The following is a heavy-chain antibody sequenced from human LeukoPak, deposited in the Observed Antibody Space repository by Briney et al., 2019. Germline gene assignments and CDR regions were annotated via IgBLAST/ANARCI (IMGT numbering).Heavy chain of an antibody. J-gene: IGHJ5*02. Sequence: GGSLRLSCAASGFSVNSNYMNWVRQAPGKGLEWVSYISSSSTIYYADSVKGRFTISRDNAKNSLYLQMNSLRAEDTAVYYCAREFRFNDFWSGLSHRPPTRNWFDPWGQGTLVTVSS. D-gene: IGHD3-3*01. V-gene: IGHV3-69-1*01. CDR3: AREFRFNDFWSGLSHRPPTRNWFDP. CDR2: ISSSSTI. CDR1: GFSVNSNY.